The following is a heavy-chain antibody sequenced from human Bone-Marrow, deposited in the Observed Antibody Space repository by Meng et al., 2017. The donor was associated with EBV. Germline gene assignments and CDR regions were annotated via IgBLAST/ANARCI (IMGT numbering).Heavy chain of an antibody. V-gene: IGHV1-2*06. CDR3: ARERGSRYYWLDP. CDR1: GYTFTDYF. J-gene: IGHJ5*02. Sequence: QGQLVQSGAEVKKPGASVEVSCKASGYTFTDYFMYWVRLAPGQGPEWMGRINPKSGATNYAQKFQGRVTMTRDTSIDTVYMELTSLRSDDTAVYYCARERGSRYYWLDPWGQGTLVTVSS. CDR2: INPKSGAT. D-gene: IGHD2-15*01.